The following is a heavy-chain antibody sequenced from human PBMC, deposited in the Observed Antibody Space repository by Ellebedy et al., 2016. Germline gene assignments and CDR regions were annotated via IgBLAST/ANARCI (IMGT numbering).Heavy chain of an antibody. J-gene: IGHJ6*02. CDR3: AREVVDTAMVRVFYGMDV. V-gene: IGHV3-74*01. CDR2: INSDGSST. D-gene: IGHD5-18*01. CDR1: GFTFSSYW. Sequence: GGSLRLXXAASGFTFSSYWMHWVRQAPGKGLVRVSRINSDGSSTSYADSVKGRFTISRDNAKNTLYLQMNSLRAEDTAVYYCAREVVDTAMVRVFYGMDVWGQGTTVTVSS.